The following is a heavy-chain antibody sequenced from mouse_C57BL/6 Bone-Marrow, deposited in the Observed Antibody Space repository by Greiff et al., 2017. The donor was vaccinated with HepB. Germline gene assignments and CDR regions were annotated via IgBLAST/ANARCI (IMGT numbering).Heavy chain of an antibody. D-gene: IGHD2-3*01. CDR2: IDPADSSN. V-gene: IGHV1-50*01. Sequence: QVQLQQPGAELVKPGASVKLSCKASGYTFTSYWMQWVQQRPGQGLEWIGDIDPADSSNNYNHKLEGKATLTVDTSSLTSYMQLSNLTSEYSAVYFCAGYYCGISYYFDYWGQGTTLTVSS. CDR3: AGYYCGISYYFDY. CDR1: GYTFTSYW. J-gene: IGHJ2*01.